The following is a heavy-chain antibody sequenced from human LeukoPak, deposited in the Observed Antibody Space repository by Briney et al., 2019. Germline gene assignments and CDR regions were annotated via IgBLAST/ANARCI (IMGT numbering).Heavy chain of an antibody. V-gene: IGHV4-34*01. CDR1: GRSFSGYY. D-gene: IGHD3-10*01. CDR3: ARGTRGLLGY. CDR2: INHSGST. Sequence: PSETLSLTCAVYGRSFSGYYWSWIRQPPGKGLEWIGEINHSGSTNYNPSLKSRVTISVDTSKNQFSLKLSSVTAADTAVYYCARGTRGLLGYWGQGTLVTVSS. J-gene: IGHJ4*02.